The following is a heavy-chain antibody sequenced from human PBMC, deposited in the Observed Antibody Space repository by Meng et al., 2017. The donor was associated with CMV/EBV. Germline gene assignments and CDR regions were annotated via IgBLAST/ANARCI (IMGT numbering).Heavy chain of an antibody. CDR2: IIPIFGTV. CDR3: AIAARPHWDYFDY. V-gene: IGHV1-69*05. Sequence: KASGGTFSSYAISWVRQAPGQGLEWMGGIIPIFGTVNYAQKFQGRVTITTDESTSTAYMELSSLRSEDTAVYYCAIAARPHWDYFDYWGQGTLVTVSS. CDR1: GGTFSSYA. D-gene: IGHD6-6*01. J-gene: IGHJ4*02.